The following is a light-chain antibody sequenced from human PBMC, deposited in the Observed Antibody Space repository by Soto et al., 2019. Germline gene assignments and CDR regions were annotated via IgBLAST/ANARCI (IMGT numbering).Light chain of an antibody. J-gene: IGKJ1*01. CDR3: QQYGSSPWT. CDR2: KAS. V-gene: IGKV1-5*03. Sequence: DIQMTQSPSTLSGSVGDRVTITCRASQTISSWLAWYQQKPGKAPKLLIYKASTLKSGVPSRFSGSGSGTDFTLTISRLEPEDLVVYYCQQYGSSPWTFGQGTKVDI. CDR1: QTISSW.